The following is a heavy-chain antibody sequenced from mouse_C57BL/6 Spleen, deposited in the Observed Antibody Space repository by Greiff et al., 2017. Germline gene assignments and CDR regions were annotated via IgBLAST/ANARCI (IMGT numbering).Heavy chain of an antibody. CDR3: TAPDSSAFAY. CDR2: IDPENGDT. J-gene: IGHJ3*01. Sequence: VQLQQSGAELVRPGASVKLSCTASGFNIKDDYMHWVKQRPEQGLEWIGWIDPENGDTEYASKFQGKATITADTSSNTAYLQLSSLTSEDTAVYYCTAPDSSAFAYWGQGTLVTVSA. CDR1: GFNIKDDY. V-gene: IGHV14-4*01. D-gene: IGHD3-2*02.